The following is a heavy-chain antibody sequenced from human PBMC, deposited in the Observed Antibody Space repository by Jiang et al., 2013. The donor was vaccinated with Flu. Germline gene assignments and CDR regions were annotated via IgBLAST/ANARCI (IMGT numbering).Heavy chain of an antibody. CDR1: GYTFTSYG. CDR3: ARDHPTGGYDFYFYYGMDV. V-gene: IGHV1-18*01. D-gene: IGHD5-12*01. Sequence: QVQLMQSGAEVKKPGASVKVSCKASGYTFTSYGISWVRQAPGQGLEWMGWISGYNGNTNYAQKVQGRVTMTTDTSTSTAYMELRSLRSDDSAVYYCARDHPTGGYDFYFYYGMDVWGQRGPRSPSPQ. J-gene: IGHJ6*01. CDR2: ISGYNGNT.